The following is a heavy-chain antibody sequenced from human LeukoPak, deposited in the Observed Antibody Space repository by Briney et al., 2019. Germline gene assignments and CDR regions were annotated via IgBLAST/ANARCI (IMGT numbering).Heavy chain of an antibody. CDR3: ARGDSYRGYDPELSSLYYYYYMDV. J-gene: IGHJ6*03. CDR2: MNPNSGNT. V-gene: IGHV1-8*03. Sequence: PKASVKVSCKASGYTFTSYDINWVRQATGQGLEWMGWMNPNSGNTGYAQKFQGRVTITRNTSISTAYMELSSLRSEDTAVYYCARGDSYRGYDPELSSLYYYYYMDVWGKGTTVTVSS. CDR1: GYTFTSYD. D-gene: IGHD5-12*01.